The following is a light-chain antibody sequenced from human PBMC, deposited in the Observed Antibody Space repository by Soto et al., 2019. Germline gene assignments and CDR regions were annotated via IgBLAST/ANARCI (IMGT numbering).Light chain of an antibody. J-gene: IGLJ1*01. Sequence: QSDLTQPASVSGSPGQSITISCTGTSRDVGGYNSVSWYQQHPGKAPKLMIYEVTNRPSGVSNRFSGSKSGNTASLTISGLQAEDEADYYCSSYTSGSALYVFGTGTKVTVL. V-gene: IGLV2-14*01. CDR1: SRDVGGYNS. CDR2: EVT. CDR3: SSYTSGSALYV.